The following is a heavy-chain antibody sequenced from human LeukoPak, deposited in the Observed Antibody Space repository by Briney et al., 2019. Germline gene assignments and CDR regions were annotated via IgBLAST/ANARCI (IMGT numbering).Heavy chain of an antibody. J-gene: IGHJ5*02. CDR3: ARDKNDYARGWFDP. CDR2: ISSSGSTI. Sequence: GSLRLSCAASGFTFSDYYMSWIRQAPGKGLEWVSYISSSGSTIYYADSVKGRFTISRDNAKNSLYLQMNSLRAEDTAVYYCARDKNDYARGWFDPWGQGTLVTVSS. V-gene: IGHV3-11*01. CDR1: GFTFSDYY. D-gene: IGHD3-16*01.